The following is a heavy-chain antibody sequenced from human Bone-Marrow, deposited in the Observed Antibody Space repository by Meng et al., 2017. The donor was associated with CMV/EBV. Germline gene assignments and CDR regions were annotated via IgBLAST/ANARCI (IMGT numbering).Heavy chain of an antibody. J-gene: IGHJ6*02. CDR1: GFTYDDDA. CDR2: ISWDGGST. V-gene: IGHV3-43D*03. Sequence: GESQKISCAAAGFTYDDDAMHWVRQAPGKGLEWVSLISWDGGSTYYADSVKGRFTISRDNSKNSLYLQMNSLRAEDTALYYCAKYGYCGSTSCYTWPLYYYYYGMNVWGQRTTATVPS. D-gene: IGHD2-2*02. CDR3: AKYGYCGSTSCYTWPLYYYYYGMNV.